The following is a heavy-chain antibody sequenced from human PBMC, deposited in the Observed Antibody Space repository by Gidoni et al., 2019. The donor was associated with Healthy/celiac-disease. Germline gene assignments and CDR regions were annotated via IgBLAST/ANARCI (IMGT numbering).Heavy chain of an antibody. D-gene: IGHD2-15*01. CDR2: MNPNSGNT. CDR1: GYTFTSYD. V-gene: IGHV1-8*01. Sequence: QVQLVQSGAEVKKPGASVKVSCKASGYTFTSYDITWVRQATGQGLEWMGWMNPNSGNTGYAQKFQGRVTMTRNTSISTAYMELSSLRSEDTAVYYCARWRTARRVAATRYNWFDPWGQGTLVTVSS. J-gene: IGHJ5*02. CDR3: ARWRTARRVAATRYNWFDP.